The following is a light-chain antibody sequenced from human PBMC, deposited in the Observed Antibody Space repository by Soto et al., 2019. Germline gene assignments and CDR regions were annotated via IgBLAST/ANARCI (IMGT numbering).Light chain of an antibody. V-gene: IGLV1-40*01. CDR2: GNS. J-gene: IGLJ1*01. CDR1: SSNIGAGYD. CDR3: QSYDSSLSAYV. Sequence: QPVLTQPPSVSGAPGQRVTISCTGSSSNIGAGYDVQWYQHLPGTAPKLLIYGNSNRPSGVPDRFSGSKSGTSASLAITGLQAEDEADYYCQSYDSSLSAYVFGTGTKVTVL.